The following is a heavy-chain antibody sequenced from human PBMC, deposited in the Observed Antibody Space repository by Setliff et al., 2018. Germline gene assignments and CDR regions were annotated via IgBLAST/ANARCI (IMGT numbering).Heavy chain of an antibody. J-gene: IGHJ6*02. D-gene: IGHD6-19*01. CDR1: GLSFSNAW. CDR3: TTSPISSGWHSNFDYNMDV. Sequence: GGSLRLSCTASGLSFSNAWLNWVRQAPGKGLEWVGRIKRKIEGETTDYTAPVKGRFTVSRDDSISTLYLQMNSLKTEDTAVYYCTTSPISSGWHSNFDYNMDVWGQGTTVTVSS. V-gene: IGHV3-15*01. CDR2: IKRKIEGETT.